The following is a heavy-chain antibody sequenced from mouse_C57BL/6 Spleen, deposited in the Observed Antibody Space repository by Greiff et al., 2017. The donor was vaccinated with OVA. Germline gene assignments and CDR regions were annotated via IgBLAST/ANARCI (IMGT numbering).Heavy chain of an antibody. J-gene: IGHJ1*03. CDR2: ISGGGGNT. CDR3: ARHSLRTTVVDWYFDV. CDR1: GFTFSSYT. V-gene: IGHV5-9*01. Sequence: EVQLVESGGGLVKPGGSLKLSCAASGFTFSSYTMSWVRQTPEKRLEWVATISGGGGNTYYPDSVKGRFTISRDNAKNTLYLQMSSLRSEDTALYYCARHSLRTTVVDWYFDVWGTGTTVTVSS. D-gene: IGHD1-1*01.